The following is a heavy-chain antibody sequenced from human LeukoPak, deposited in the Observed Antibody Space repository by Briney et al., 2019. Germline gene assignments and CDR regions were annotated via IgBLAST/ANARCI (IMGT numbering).Heavy chain of an antibody. D-gene: IGHD3-22*01. CDR2: INHSGST. CDR1: GGSFSGYY. J-gene: IGHJ3*02. V-gene: IGHV4-34*01. CDR3: ARALGYYYPDAFDI. Sequence: PSETLSLTCAVYGGSFSGYYWSWIRQPPGKGLEWIGEINHSGSTNYNPPLKSRVTISVDTSKNQFSLKLSSVTAADTAVYYCARALGYYYPDAFDIWGQGTMVAVSS.